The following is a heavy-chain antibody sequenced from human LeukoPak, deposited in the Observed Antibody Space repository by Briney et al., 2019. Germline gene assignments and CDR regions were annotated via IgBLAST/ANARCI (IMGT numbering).Heavy chain of an antibody. D-gene: IGHD2-21*01. CDR1: GYAFTIYY. J-gene: IGHJ4*02. CDR2: INPSGAST. Sequence: GASVTVSFTASGYAFTIYYMHWVRQAPGQGLEWMGIINPSGASTSYAQKFQGRVTMTRDTSTSTVYMELSSLRSEDTAVYYCARDIRTFDYWGQGTLVTVSS. V-gene: IGHV1-46*01. CDR3: ARDIRTFDY.